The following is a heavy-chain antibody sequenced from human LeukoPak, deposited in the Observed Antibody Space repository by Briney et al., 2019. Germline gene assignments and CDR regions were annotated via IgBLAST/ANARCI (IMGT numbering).Heavy chain of an antibody. CDR2: IIPIFGTA. J-gene: IGHJ6*04. D-gene: IGHD3-9*01. Sequence: GASVKVSCKASGGTFSSYAISWVRQAPGQGLEWMGGIIPIFGTANYAQKFQGRVTITADESTSTAYMELSSLRSEDTVVYYCARESWYYDILTGRQGYYYYYGMDVWGKGTTVTVSP. CDR3: ARESWYYDILTGRQGYYYYYGMDV. V-gene: IGHV1-69*01. CDR1: GGTFSSYA.